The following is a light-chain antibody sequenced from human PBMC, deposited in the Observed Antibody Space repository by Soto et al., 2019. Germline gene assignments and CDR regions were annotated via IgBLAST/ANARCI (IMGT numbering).Light chain of an antibody. CDR2: AAS. CDR1: NNTSGY. J-gene: IGKJ5*01. Sequence: IQLTLAPSSLSESVRYRVTISCRASNNTSGYLNWYQKKPGKAPKLRIYAASNLQRGIPSRGSGSGSGTDFTLTISSLQPEDVATYYCQQFNNYPLTFGQGTRLEIK. CDR3: QQFNNYPLT. V-gene: IGKV1D-13*01.